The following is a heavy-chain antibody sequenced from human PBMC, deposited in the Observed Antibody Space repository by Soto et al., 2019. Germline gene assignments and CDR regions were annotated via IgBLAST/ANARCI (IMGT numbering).Heavy chain of an antibody. CDR2: IITYNGNT. CDR3: ARTGPPVDY. Sequence: QVQLVQSGAEVKKPGASVKVSFKASGYSFSSYGISWVREAPGQGVEWMEWIITYNGNTNYAQKLQGRVTMTTDTSTTTADMDLRSLRSDDTAVYYCARTGPPVDYWGQGTLVTVSS. J-gene: IGHJ4*02. CDR1: GYSFSSYG. V-gene: IGHV1-18*01.